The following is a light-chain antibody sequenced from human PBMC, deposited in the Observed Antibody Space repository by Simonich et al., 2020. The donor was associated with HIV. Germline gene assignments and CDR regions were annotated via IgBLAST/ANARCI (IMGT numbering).Light chain of an antibody. J-gene: IGLJ3*02. CDR2: LNSDGSH. Sequence: QLVLTQSPSASASLGASVKLTCTLSSGHSSYPIAWHQQQPDKGPRYLMKLNSDGSHNKGDGIPDRFSGSSSGAERYLTISSLQSEDEADYYCQTWGTGFWVFGGGTKLTVL. CDR1: SGHSSYP. CDR3: QTWGTGFWV. V-gene: IGLV4-69*01.